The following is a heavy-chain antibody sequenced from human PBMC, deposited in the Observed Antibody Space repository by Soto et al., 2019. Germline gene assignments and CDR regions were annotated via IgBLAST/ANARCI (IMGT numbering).Heavy chain of an antibody. CDR2: ISWNSGSI. CDR1: GLTFYDYA. CDR3: EKDIWRDGYNRVTSCV. V-gene: IGHV3-9*01. Sequence: GWTLRISCSASGLTFYDYAMQWVRQAPGKGLEWVSGISWNSGSIGYADSVKGRFTISRDNAKNSLYLQMNSLRAEDTALYYCEKDIWRDGYNRVTSCVWGQGTRVTVTS. J-gene: IGHJ4*02. D-gene: IGHD5-12*01.